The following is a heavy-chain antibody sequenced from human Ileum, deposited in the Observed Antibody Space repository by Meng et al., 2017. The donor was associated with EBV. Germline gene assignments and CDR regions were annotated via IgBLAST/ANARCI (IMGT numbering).Heavy chain of an antibody. V-gene: IGHV4-4*02. Sequence: QVRWRQQDPGLVKPAGTLSHTFAFSGCSMSSTNWWSWVRQPPRKGLEWIGEIYHSGSTNYNPSLKSRVSISVDKSKNQCSLKLSSVTAADTAVYYCARADKVRFDYWGQGTLVTVSS. CDR2: IYHSGST. J-gene: IGHJ4*02. CDR3: ARADKVRFDY. CDR1: GCSMSSTNW.